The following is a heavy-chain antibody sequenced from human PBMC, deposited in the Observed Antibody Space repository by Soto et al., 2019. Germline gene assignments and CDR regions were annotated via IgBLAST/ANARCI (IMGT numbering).Heavy chain of an antibody. V-gene: IGHV4-59*01. J-gene: IGHJ3*02. D-gene: IGHD5-12*01. CDR3: ARDMATPDLDAFDI. CDR2: IYYSGST. CDR1: GASIRSYY. Sequence: QVQLQESGPGLVKPSETLSLTCTVSGASIRSYYWSWLRQPPGKGLEWIGYIYYSGSTNYSPSLKSRVTRSIDTSKSQFSLKLSSVTAADTAVYYCARDMATPDLDAFDIWGQGTMVTVSS.